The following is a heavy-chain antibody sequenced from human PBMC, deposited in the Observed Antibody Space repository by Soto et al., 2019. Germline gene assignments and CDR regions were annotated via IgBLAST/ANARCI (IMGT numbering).Heavy chain of an antibody. V-gene: IGHV1-69*02. D-gene: IGHD3-10*01. CDR1: GDTFSYYS. CDR2: VIPMLSMS. Sequence: QVQLVQSGAEVKKPGSSVKVSCKASGDTFSYYSVHWVRQAPGLGLEWMGRVIPMLSMSNYAQKFQGRVTISADKSTSKAFMVLSSLRSEDTAMYYGATSCGSGSRAFEYSGQGALVTASS. J-gene: IGHJ4*02. CDR3: ATSCGSGSRAFEY.